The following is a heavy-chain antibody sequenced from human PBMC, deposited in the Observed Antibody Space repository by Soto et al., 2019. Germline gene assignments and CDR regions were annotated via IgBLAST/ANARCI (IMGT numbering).Heavy chain of an antibody. CDR3: ARGSWDDVSGHYYMDV. CDR1: GDSVSSNSAA. J-gene: IGHJ6*03. Sequence: SQTLSLTCDISGDSVSSNSAAWNWIRQTPSRGLEWLGRTYYRSKWSSNYAISVKSRVTVNPDTFKNQFSLQLNSVTPEDTAVYYCARGSWDDVSGHYYMDVWGKGTTVTVSS. V-gene: IGHV6-1*01. CDR2: TYYRSKWSS. D-gene: IGHD1-1*01.